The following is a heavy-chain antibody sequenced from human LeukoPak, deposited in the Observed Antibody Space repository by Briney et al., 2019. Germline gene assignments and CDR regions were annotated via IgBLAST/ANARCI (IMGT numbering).Heavy chain of an antibody. CDR2: VNPNSGGT. Sequence: ASVKVSCKASGFTFTGYYIHWVRQAPGQGLEWMGWVNPNSGGTNYAQMFQGRVTMTRDTSINTAYMELSGLRSDDTAVCYCARDSCGGNWSLGYWGQGTLVTVSS. CDR1: GFTFTGYY. D-gene: IGHD4-23*01. J-gene: IGHJ4*02. V-gene: IGHV1-2*02. CDR3: ARDSCGGNWSLGY.